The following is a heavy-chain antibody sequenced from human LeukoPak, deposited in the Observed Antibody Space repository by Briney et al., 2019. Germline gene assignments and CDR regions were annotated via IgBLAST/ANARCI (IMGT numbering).Heavy chain of an antibody. CDR2: LGASMGAVGGGT. D-gene: IGHD1-26*01. Sequence: QAGGSLRLSCAASGFTLSNYAMNWVRQAPGKGLEWVSGLGASMGAVGGGTYYADSVKGRFTISRDDSKNTLSLHMNSLTVDDAAVYYCAKRGRSNRGFEDWGQGTLVTVSS. CDR3: AKRGRSNRGFED. CDR1: GFTLSNYA. V-gene: IGHV3-23*01. J-gene: IGHJ4*02.